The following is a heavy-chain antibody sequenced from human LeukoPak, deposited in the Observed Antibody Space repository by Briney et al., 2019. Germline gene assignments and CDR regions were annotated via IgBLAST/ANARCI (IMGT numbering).Heavy chain of an antibody. V-gene: IGHV4-4*07. CDR1: GGSISSYY. CDR2: IYTSGST. D-gene: IGHD5-12*01. Sequence: SETLSLTCTVSGGSISSYYWSWIRQPAGKGLEWIGRIYTSGSTNYNPSLKSRVTMSVDTSKNQFSLKLSSVTAADTAVYYCARDRSLYSGYDTHSDYWGQGTLVTVSS. J-gene: IGHJ4*02. CDR3: ARDRSLYSGYDTHSDY.